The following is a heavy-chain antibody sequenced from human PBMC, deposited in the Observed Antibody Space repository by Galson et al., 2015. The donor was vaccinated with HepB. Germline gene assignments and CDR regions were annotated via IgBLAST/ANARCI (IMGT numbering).Heavy chain of an antibody. Sequence: SVKVSCKASGGTFSSYAISWVRQAPGQGLEWMGRIIPILGIANYAQKFQGRVTITADKSTSTAYMELSSLRSEDTAVYYCAGDELLSISDTYYFDYWGQGTLVTVSS. D-gene: IGHD2/OR15-2a*01. V-gene: IGHV1-69*04. CDR3: AGDELLSISDTYYFDY. J-gene: IGHJ4*02. CDR2: IIPILGIA. CDR1: GGTFSSYA.